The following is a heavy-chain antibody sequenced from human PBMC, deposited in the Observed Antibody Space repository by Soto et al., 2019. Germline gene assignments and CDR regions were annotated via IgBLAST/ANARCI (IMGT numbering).Heavy chain of an antibody. Sequence: PGGSLRLSCAASGFTFSSYGMHWVRQAPGKGLEWVAVISYDGSNKYYADSVKGRFTISRDNSKNTLYLQMNSLRAEDTAVYYCAKDPYYDFWSGPYYYYGMDVWGQGTTVTVS. CDR2: ISYDGSNK. CDR3: AKDPYYDFWSGPYYYYGMDV. J-gene: IGHJ6*02. CDR1: GFTFSSYG. V-gene: IGHV3-30*18. D-gene: IGHD3-3*01.